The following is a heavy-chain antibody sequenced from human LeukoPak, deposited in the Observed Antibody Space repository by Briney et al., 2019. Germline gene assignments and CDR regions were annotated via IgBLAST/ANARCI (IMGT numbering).Heavy chain of an antibody. CDR1: GFTFSSYS. CDR3: ARDQPITVTTEDAFDI. CDR2: ISSSSSTI. V-gene: IGHV3-48*01. D-gene: IGHD4-17*01. Sequence: PGGSLRLSCAASGFTFSSYSMNWVRQAPGKGLEWVSYISSSSSTIYYADSVKGRFTISRDNAKNSLYLQMNSLRAEDTAVYYRARDQPITVTTEDAFDIWGQGTMVTVSS. J-gene: IGHJ3*02.